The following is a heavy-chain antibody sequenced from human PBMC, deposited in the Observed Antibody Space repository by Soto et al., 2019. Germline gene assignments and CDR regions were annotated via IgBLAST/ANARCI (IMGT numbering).Heavy chain of an antibody. Sequence: GGSLRLSYAASGFTFSNYAMHWVGQAPGKGLEWVALTSYDGNNEYYTDSVKGRFTISRDNSKNTLFLQMNSPRPEDTAVYYCAKDKGVFNWATSYFDYWGQGALVTVSS. CDR1: GFTFSNYA. V-gene: IGHV3-30*18. CDR2: TSYDGNNE. D-gene: IGHD1-1*01. J-gene: IGHJ4*02. CDR3: AKDKGVFNWATSYFDY.